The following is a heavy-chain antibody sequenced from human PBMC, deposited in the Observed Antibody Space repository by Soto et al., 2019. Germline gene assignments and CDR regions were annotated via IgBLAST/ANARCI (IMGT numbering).Heavy chain of an antibody. D-gene: IGHD1-1*01. CDR2: IVVGSGNT. J-gene: IGHJ4*02. CDR3: AAVGAARTGIFFDY. CDR1: GFTFTSSA. Sequence: GASVKVSCKASGFTFTSSAVQWVRQARGQRLEWIGWIVVGSGNTNYAQKFQERVTITRDMSTSAAYMELSSLRSEDTAVYYCAAVGAARTGIFFDYWGQGTLVTVSS. V-gene: IGHV1-58*01.